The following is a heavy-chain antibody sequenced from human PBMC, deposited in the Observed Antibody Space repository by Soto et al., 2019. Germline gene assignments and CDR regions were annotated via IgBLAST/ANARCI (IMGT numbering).Heavy chain of an antibody. Sequence: GSLILSGAASGFTFSSYSMNLVRQAPGKGLEWVSSISSSSSYIYYADSVKGRFTISRDNAKNSLYLQMNSLRAEDTAVYYCARDQTVFGVVIPEPYYYYYGMDVWGQGTTVTVSS. D-gene: IGHD3-3*01. CDR3: ARDQTVFGVVIPEPYYYYYGMDV. V-gene: IGHV3-21*01. J-gene: IGHJ6*02. CDR2: ISSSSSYI. CDR1: GFTFSSYS.